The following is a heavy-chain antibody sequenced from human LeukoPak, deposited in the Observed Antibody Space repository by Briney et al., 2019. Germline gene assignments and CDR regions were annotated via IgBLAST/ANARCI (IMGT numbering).Heavy chain of an antibody. CDR3: VRDLRTRVATPYRIDS. V-gene: IGHV1-2*02. J-gene: IGHJ4*02. D-gene: IGHD5-12*01. CDR2: IIPNSGDT. CDR1: GHTFTDYH. Sequence: ASVKVSCKASGHTFTDYHVHWVRQPPGQKLEWMGWIIPNSGDTYYAQKFRDRVTMTRDTSISTVYMELNRLTSDDTAIYYCVRDLRTRVATPYRIDSWGQGTLVTVSS.